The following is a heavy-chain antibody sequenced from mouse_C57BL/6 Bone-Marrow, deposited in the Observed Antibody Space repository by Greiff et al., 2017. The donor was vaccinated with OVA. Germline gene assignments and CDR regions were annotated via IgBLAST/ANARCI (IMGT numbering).Heavy chain of an antibody. D-gene: IGHD2-10*01. CDR2: ISSGGSYT. Sequence: DVKLVESGGDLVKPGGSLNLSCAASGFTFSSYGMSWVRQTPDKRLEWVATISSGGSYTYYPDSVKGRFTISSDNAKNTLYLPMSSLKSEDTALYYCARQVGLLYYYAMDYWGQGTSVTVSS. CDR1: GFTFSSYG. CDR3: ARQVGLLYYYAMDY. J-gene: IGHJ4*01. V-gene: IGHV5-6*02.